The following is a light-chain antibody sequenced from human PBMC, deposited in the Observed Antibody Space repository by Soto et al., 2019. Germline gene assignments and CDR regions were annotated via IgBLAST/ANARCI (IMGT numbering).Light chain of an antibody. V-gene: IGKV1-39*01. CDR2: AAS. CDR1: QSISSY. J-gene: IGKJ4*01. Sequence: DIRMTQSPSSLSASVGDRVTITCRASQSISSYLNWYQQKPGKAPKLLIYAASSLQSGVPSRFSGSGSGTDFTLTISSLQPEDFAIYYCQQSYSIPTFGGGTKVEIK. CDR3: QQSYSIPT.